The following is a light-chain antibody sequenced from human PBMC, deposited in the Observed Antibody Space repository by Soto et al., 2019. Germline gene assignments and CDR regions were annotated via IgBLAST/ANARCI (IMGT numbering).Light chain of an antibody. J-gene: IGKJ1*01. CDR1: QSVSSSY. Sequence: EIVLTQSPGTLSLSPGERATLSCRASQSVSSSYLAWYQQKPGQAPRLLIYGASSRATGIPDRFSGSGSGKDFTLAISRLEPEAFAVYYCQQYGSSPTFGEGTKVVFK. V-gene: IGKV3-20*01. CDR2: GAS. CDR3: QQYGSSPT.